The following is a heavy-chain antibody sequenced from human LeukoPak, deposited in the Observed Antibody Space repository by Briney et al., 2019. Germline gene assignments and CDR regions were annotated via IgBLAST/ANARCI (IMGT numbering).Heavy chain of an antibody. CDR2: ISGRGGST. V-gene: IGHV3-23*01. CDR1: GLTFSSYG. J-gene: IGHJ4*02. CDR3: AKFPTPHLDY. Sequence: GGSLRLSCAASGLTFSSYGMSWVRQAPGKGLEWVSGISGRGGSTYYADSVKGRFTISRDNSKNTLHMQMNSLRAEDTAVYYCAKFPTPHLDYWGQGTLVTVSS.